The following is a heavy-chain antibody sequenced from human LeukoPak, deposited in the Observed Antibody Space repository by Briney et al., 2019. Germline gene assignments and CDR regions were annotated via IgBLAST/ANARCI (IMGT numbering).Heavy chain of an antibody. CDR3: AKDAVAYYYDSSGYYRIYYYYMDV. CDR2: IRYDGSNK. V-gene: IGHV3-30*02. J-gene: IGHJ6*03. D-gene: IGHD3-22*01. CDR1: GFTFSSYG. Sequence: GGSLRLSCAASGFTFSSYGMHWVRRAPGKGLEWVAFIRYDGSNKYYADSVKGRFTISRDNSKNTLYLQMNSLRAGDTAVYYCAKDAVAYYYDSSGYYRIYYYYMDVWGKGTTVTVSS.